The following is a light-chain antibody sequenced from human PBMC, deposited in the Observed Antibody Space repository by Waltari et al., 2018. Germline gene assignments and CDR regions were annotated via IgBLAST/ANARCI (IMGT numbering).Light chain of an antibody. CDR1: SSDIGGYQY. CDR2: EVS. V-gene: IGLV2-14*01. CDR3: ASYTSSGTLV. Sequence: QSALTQPASVSGSPGQSITISCTGTSSDIGGYQYVPWYQQHPGRAPKLMLYEVSDRPSGISYRFSGSKSGSTASLTIAGLQAEDEGHYYCASYTSSGTLVFGGETELTVL. J-gene: IGLJ3*02.